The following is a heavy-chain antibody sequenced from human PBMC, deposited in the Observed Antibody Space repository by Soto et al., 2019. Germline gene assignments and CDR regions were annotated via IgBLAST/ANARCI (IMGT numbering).Heavy chain of an antibody. D-gene: IGHD2-2*02. CDR3: AREVVPAAIRYLFDP. CDR2: INPKSGGT. J-gene: IGHJ5*02. V-gene: IGHV1-2*04. Sequence: ASVKVSCKASGYSFTDYHIHWVRQAPGQGLEWLGRINPKSGGTSTAQKFQGWVTMTTDTSISTASMELTRLTSDDTAVYYCAREVVPAAIRYLFDPWGQGSLVIVSS. CDR1: GYSFTDYH.